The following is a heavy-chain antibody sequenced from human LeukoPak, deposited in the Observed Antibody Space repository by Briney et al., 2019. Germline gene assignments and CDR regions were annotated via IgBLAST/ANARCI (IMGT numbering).Heavy chain of an antibody. V-gene: IGHV3-23*01. Sequence: GGSLRLSCAASGFTFSNYGMSWVRQAPGKGLEWVSAISGSGTSTYYADSVKGRFTISRDNSKNTLYLQMNSLRAEDTAVYYCAKDKTPYSSSSPNYWGQGTLVTVSS. J-gene: IGHJ4*02. CDR2: ISGSGTST. CDR3: AKDKTPYSSSSPNY. CDR1: GFTFSNYG. D-gene: IGHD6-6*01.